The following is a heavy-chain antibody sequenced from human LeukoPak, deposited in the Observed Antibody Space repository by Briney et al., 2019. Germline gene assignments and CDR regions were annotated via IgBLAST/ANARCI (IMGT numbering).Heavy chain of an antibody. D-gene: IGHD5-12*01. CDR2: INHSGST. CDR1: GGSFSGYY. V-gene: IGHV4-34*01. J-gene: IGHJ5*02. Sequence: SETLSLTCAVYGGSFSGYYWSWIRQPPGKGLEWIGEINHSGSTNYNPSLKSRVTISVDTSKNQFSLKLSSVTAADTAVYYCARCNVDIVATPRFDPWGQGTLVIVSS. CDR3: ARCNVDIVATPRFDP.